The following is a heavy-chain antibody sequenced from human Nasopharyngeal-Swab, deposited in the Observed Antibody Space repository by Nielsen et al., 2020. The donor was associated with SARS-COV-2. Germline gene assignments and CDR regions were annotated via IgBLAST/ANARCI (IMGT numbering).Heavy chain of an antibody. V-gene: IGHV3-21*01. J-gene: IGHJ6*02. CDR2: ISSSSSYI. CDR1: GFTYSSYS. Sequence: GRPLSLAWAAFGFTYSSYSMNWVRQAPGKGLEWVSSISSSSSYIYYADSVKGRFTISRDNAKNSLYLQMNSLRAEDTAVYYCARITVAGDYYYGMDVWGQGTTVTVSS. CDR3: ARITVAGDYYYGMDV. D-gene: IGHD6-19*01.